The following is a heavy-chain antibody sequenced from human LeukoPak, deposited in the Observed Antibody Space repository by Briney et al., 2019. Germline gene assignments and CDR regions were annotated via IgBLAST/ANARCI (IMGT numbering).Heavy chain of an antibody. V-gene: IGHV4-59*01. CDR1: GGSINSYY. D-gene: IGHD1-26*01. CDR2: IYYSRST. Sequence: PSETLSLTCTVSGGSINSYYWSWIRQPPGKGLEWIGYIYYSRSTNYNPSLKSRVTISVDTSKNQFSLTLSSVTAADTAVYYCARVGSGSYYRHFDYWGQGILVTVSS. J-gene: IGHJ4*02. CDR3: ARVGSGSYYRHFDY.